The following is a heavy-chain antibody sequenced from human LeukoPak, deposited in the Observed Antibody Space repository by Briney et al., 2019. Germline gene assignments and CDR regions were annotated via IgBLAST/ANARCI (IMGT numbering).Heavy chain of an antibody. CDR1: GYSFISYG. CDR3: ARGPAVVNWFDP. V-gene: IGHV1-18*01. J-gene: IGHJ5*02. D-gene: IGHD3-22*01. Sequence: GASVKVSCKASGYSFISYGISWVRQAPGQGLEWMGWISPYNGNPKYTDKVQGRVTMTTDTSTSTAYMELRSLRSDDTAVYYCARGPAVVNWFDPWGQGSLVTVSS. CDR2: ISPYNGNP.